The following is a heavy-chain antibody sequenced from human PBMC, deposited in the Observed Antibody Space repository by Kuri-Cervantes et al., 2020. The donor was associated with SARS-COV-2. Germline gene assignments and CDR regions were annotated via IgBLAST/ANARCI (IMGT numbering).Heavy chain of an antibody. Sequence: SETLSLTCTVSGGSISSGGYYWSWIRQHPGKGLEWIGYIYYSGSTYYNPSLKSRVTISVDTSKNQFSLKLTSVTAADTAVYYCARVDYAGNYYYYGMDVWGQGTTVTVS. CDR2: IYYSGST. CDR1: GGSISSGGYY. V-gene: IGHV4-31*03. D-gene: IGHD4-17*01. J-gene: IGHJ6*02. CDR3: ARVDYAGNYYYYGMDV.